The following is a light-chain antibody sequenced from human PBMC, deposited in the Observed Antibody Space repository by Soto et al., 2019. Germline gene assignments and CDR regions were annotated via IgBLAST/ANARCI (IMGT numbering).Light chain of an antibody. Sequence: EIVMTQSPATLSVSPGEGATVSCRASQSVSSHLAWYQHKPGQAPRLLIYGASTRAPGIPARFSGSGSETEFTLTISSLQSEDFAVYYCQHYNNWPPWTFGQGTKVDIK. J-gene: IGKJ1*01. CDR2: GAS. V-gene: IGKV3-15*01. CDR1: QSVSSH. CDR3: QHYNNWPPWT.